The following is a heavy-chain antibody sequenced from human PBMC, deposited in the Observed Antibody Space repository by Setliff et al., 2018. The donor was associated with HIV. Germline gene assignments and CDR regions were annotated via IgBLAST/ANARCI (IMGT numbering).Heavy chain of an antibody. V-gene: IGHV4-59*08. CDR2: IYYSGST. CDR3: TRHAGRENQLPHTYYYYMDV. CDR1: GDSISDYY. D-gene: IGHD2-2*01. Sequence: SETLSLTCNVSGDSISDYYWTWIRQPPGKGLEWIGYIYYSGSTNYNSSLKSRATISVDTSKNQFSLKVTSVTAADTAVYYCTRHAGRENQLPHTYYYYMDVWGKGATVTVS. J-gene: IGHJ6*03.